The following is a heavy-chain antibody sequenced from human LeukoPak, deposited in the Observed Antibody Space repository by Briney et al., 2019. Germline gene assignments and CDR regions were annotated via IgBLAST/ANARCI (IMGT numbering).Heavy chain of an antibody. CDR1: GGSISSSSYY. CDR3: ARDPMVLLWFGESQTNNWFDP. J-gene: IGHJ5*02. CDR2: IYYSGST. Sequence: PSETLSLTCTVSGGSISSSSYYWGWIRQPPGKGLEWIGSIYYSGSTYYNPSLKSRVTISVDTSKNQFSLKLSSVTAADTAVYYCARDPMVLLWFGESQTNNWFDPWGQGTLVTVSS. V-gene: IGHV4-39*07. D-gene: IGHD3-10*01.